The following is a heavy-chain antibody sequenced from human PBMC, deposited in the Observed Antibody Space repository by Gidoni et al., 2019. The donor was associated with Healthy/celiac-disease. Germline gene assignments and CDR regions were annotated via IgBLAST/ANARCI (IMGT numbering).Heavy chain of an antibody. CDR1: GFSLSNARMG. D-gene: IGHD5-12*01. J-gene: IGHJ5*02. CDR2: IFSNDEK. V-gene: IGHV2-26*01. CDR3: ARMGVATIQWFWFDP. Sequence: QVTLKESGPVLVHPTETLTLTCTVSGFSLSNARMGVSWIRQPPGKALELLAHIFSNDEKSYSTSLKSRLTISKDTSKSQVVLTMTNMDPVDTATYYCARMGVATIQWFWFDPWGQGTLVTVSS.